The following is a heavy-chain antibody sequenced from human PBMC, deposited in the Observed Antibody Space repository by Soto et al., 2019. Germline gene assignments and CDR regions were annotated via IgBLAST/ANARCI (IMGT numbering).Heavy chain of an antibody. CDR1: VPTTSSYS. V-gene: IGHV3-30*18. J-gene: IGHJ6*02. CDR2: IVYDGSEK. Sequence: LRPSCSASVPTTSSYSTRCDRQAPSEWLVWVAVIVYDGSEKYYGDSVKGRFTIYRDNSKNTPYLQMNSLRADDTAVYYCAKDSHRVFYSPSADRDDFYSGMAVWGQGTTVTVSS. D-gene: IGHD3-9*01. CDR3: AKDSHRVFYSPSADRDDFYSGMAV.